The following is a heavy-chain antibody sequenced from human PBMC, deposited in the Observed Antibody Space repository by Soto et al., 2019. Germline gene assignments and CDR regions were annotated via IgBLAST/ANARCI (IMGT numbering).Heavy chain of an antibody. CDR2: ISYDGSNK. Sequence: PGGSLRLSCAASGFTFSSHGMHWVRQAPGKGLEWVAVISYDGSNKYYADSVKGRFTISRDNSKNTLYLQMNSLRAEDTAVYYCAKGPLVPYYYYGMDVWGQGTTVTVSS. J-gene: IGHJ6*02. V-gene: IGHV3-30*18. CDR3: AKGPLVPYYYYGMDV. CDR1: GFTFSSHG.